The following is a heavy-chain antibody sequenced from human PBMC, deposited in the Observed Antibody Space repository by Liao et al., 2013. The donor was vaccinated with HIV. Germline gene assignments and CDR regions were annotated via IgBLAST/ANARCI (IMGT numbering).Heavy chain of an antibody. CDR3: ARGGMVARPGYFDF. V-gene: IGHV4-61*02. Sequence: QVQLQESGPGLVKPSQTLSLTCTVSGGSISSGDYFWSWMRQPAGKGLEWIGRIYSSGSTNYNPSLKSRVTLSLDTSKNQFSLKLSSVTAADSAVYYCARGGMVARPGYFDFWGQGTLVTVSS. CDR2: IYSSGST. CDR1: GGSISSGDYF. J-gene: IGHJ4*02. D-gene: IGHD2-15*01.